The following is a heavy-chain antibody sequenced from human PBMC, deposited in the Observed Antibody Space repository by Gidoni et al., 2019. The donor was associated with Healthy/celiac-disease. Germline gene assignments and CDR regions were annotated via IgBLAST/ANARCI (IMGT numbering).Heavy chain of an antibody. V-gene: IGHV4-39*01. CDR3: ARRRGIPYYDILTGYYRGDWNAFDI. CDR1: GGSISSSSYY. CDR2: IYYSGST. D-gene: IGHD3-9*01. Sequence: QLQLQESGPGLVKPSETLSLTCTVSGGSISSSSYYWGWIRQPPGKGLEWIGSIYYSGSTYYNPSLKSRVTISVDTSKNQFSLKLSSVTAADTAVYYCARRRGIPYYDILTGYYRGDWNAFDIWGQGTMVTVSS. J-gene: IGHJ3*02.